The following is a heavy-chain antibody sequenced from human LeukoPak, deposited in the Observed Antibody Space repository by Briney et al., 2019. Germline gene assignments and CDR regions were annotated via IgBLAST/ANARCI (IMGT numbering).Heavy chain of an antibody. CDR1: GGSSSDYY. CDR3: AIHHWRSAYFDY. J-gene: IGHJ4*02. CDR2: IHYSGTT. Sequence: SETLSLTCTVYGGSSSDYYWSWLRQSPGKGLEWIGYIHYSGTTNYNPSLSSRVTISVDTSKNQLSLKVSSVTAADTAVYYCAIHHWRSAYFDYWGQGTLVTVSS. V-gene: IGHV4-59*08. D-gene: IGHD1-1*01.